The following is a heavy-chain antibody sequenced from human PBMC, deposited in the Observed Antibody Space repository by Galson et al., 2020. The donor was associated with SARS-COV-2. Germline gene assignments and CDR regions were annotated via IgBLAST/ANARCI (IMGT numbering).Heavy chain of an antibody. Sequence: SETLSLTCTVSGGSISSHYWSWIRQPPGKGLEWLGYIYYSGSTNYNPSLKSRVTISVDTSKNQFSLKLSSVTAADTAVYYCARGRITIFGVVAYMDVWGKGTTVTVSS. V-gene: IGHV4-59*11. CDR3: ARGRITIFGVVAYMDV. CDR2: IYYSGST. D-gene: IGHD3-3*01. J-gene: IGHJ6*03. CDR1: GGSISSHY.